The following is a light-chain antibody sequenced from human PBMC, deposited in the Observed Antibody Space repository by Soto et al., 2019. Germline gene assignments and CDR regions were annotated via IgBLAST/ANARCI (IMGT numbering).Light chain of an antibody. CDR1: QSVTDW. Sequence: DIQLTQSPSTLSASVGDRVTITCRASQSVTDWLAWYQQKPGKAPKLLIYDASSLESGVPSRFSGSGSGTEFSLTISSLQPDDFATYYCQPYSRSCTFGQGTKVEIK. J-gene: IGKJ2*02. V-gene: IGKV1-5*01. CDR2: DAS. CDR3: QPYSRSCT.